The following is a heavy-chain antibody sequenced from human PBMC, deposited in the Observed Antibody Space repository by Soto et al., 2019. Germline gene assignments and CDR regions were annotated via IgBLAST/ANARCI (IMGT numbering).Heavy chain of an antibody. CDR2: TSYRFKWKT. Sequence: SQTLSLTCALSGDSVSSNSAAWNWVRQSPSRGLEWLGRTSYRFKWKTDYAVSVRGRITLNPQTSKKQFSLQLNSLTLGVTADYYCARGDVSDIWGRGTRFTVS. V-gene: IGHV6-1*01. CDR3: ARGDVSDI. CDR1: GDSVSSNSAA. D-gene: IGHD3-16*01. J-gene: IGHJ3*02.